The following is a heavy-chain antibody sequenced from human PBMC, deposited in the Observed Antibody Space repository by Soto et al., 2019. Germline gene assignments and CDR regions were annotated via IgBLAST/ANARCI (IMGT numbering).Heavy chain of an antibody. D-gene: IGHD3-10*01. CDR3: AKGREGFGNDAFDI. J-gene: IGHJ3*02. V-gene: IGHV3-23*01. Sequence: EVQLLESGGRLVQPGGSLTPSCAASGFTFSSYAMSWVRQAPGKGLEWVSAISGSGGNTYYADSVKGRFTISRDNXXNTMYLQMNTLRAEDTALYYCAKGREGFGNDAFDIWGQGTMVTVSS. CDR1: GFTFSSYA. CDR2: ISGSGGNT.